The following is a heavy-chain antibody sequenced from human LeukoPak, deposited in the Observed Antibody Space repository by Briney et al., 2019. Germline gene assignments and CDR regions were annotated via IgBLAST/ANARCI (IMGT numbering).Heavy chain of an antibody. CDR2: IRYDGSNK. CDR1: GFTFSSYG. D-gene: IGHD5-12*01. CDR3: AKEQGLQEWLRSDYYMDV. J-gene: IGHJ6*03. V-gene: IGHV3-30*02. Sequence: HPGGSLRLSCAASGFTFSSYGMHWVRQAPGKGLEWVAFIRYDGSNKYYAVSVKGRFTISRDNSKNTLYLQMNSLRAEDTAVYYCAKEQGLQEWLRSDYYMDVWGKGTTVTVSS.